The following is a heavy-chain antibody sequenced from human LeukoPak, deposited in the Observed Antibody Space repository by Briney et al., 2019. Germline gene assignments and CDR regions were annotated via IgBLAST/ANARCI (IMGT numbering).Heavy chain of an antibody. CDR2: ISHSGTT. Sequence: SETLSLTCAVSAYSISSGYYWGWIRQPPGTGLEWIGSISHSGTTFYTPSLRSRVTISVDTSKNQFSLKLSSVIATDTAVYYCARVNSGYPGGAFDIWGQGTMVTVSS. CDR3: ARVNSGYPGGAFDI. J-gene: IGHJ3*02. CDR1: AYSISSGYY. D-gene: IGHD3-22*01. V-gene: IGHV4-38-2*01.